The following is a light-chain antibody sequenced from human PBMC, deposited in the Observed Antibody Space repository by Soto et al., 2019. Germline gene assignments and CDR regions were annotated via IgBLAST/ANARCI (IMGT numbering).Light chain of an antibody. CDR1: QSVSSY. CDR3: QQYGSSGT. CDR2: DAS. Sequence: EIVLTQSACTLSLSPGERATLSCRASQSVSSYLAWYQQKPGQAPRLLIYDASNRATGIPAKFSGSGSGTDFTLTISSLEPEDFAVYYCQQYGSSGTFGQGTKV. J-gene: IGKJ1*01. V-gene: IGKV3-11*01.